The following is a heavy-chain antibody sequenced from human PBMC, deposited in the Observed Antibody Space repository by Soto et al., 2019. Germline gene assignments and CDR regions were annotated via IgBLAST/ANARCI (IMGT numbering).Heavy chain of an antibody. CDR1: GFTFSSYS. CDR2: ISSGGEYT. CDR3: ARDFKESQYYYYCMDV. V-gene: IGHV3-21*06. J-gene: IGHJ6*03. D-gene: IGHD3-10*01. Sequence: GGSLRLSCVVSGFTFSSYSINWVRQAPGKGLEWVSSISSGGEYTYYADSVKGRFTISRDNAKNSVYLQMNSLTAEDTALYYCARDFKESQYYYYCMDVWGKGTTVTVSS.